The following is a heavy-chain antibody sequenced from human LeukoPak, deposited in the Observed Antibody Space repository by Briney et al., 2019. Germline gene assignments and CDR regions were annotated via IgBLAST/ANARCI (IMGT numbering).Heavy chain of an antibody. J-gene: IGHJ4*02. Sequence: KASGTLSLTCAVSGGSISSNNWWGWVRQPPGKGLEWIGEIYHSGSPNYNPSLKSRVTLSVDKSRNHFSLNLSSVTAADTAVYYCARVNINNWHSCDYWGQGTLVTVSS. CDR3: ARVNINNWHSCDY. D-gene: IGHD1-1*01. CDR1: GGSISSNNW. CDR2: IYHSGSP. V-gene: IGHV4-4*02.